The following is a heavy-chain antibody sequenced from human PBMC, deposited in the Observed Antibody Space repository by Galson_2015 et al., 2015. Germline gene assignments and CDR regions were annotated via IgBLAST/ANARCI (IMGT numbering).Heavy chain of an antibody. CDR2: IYWDDDK. Sequence: PALVNPTQTLTLTCTFSGFSLRTSGVGVGWIRQPPGKALEWLALIYWDDDKRYSPSLKSRLTITKDTSKNQVVLTMTNMDPVDTATYYCAHRLGSGPKGYAFDIWGQGTMVTVSS. CDR1: GFSLRTSGVG. J-gene: IGHJ3*02. CDR3: AHRLGSGPKGYAFDI. D-gene: IGHD3-3*01. V-gene: IGHV2-5*02.